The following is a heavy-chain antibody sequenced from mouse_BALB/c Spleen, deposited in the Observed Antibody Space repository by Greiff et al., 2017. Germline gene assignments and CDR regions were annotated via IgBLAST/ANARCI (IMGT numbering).Heavy chain of an antibody. CDR3: TSLGRDGYPAWFAY. D-gene: IGHD2-3*01. CDR2: IYPSDSYT. CDR1: GYTFTSYW. J-gene: IGHJ3*01. Sequence: QVQLQQPGAELVRPGASVKLSCKASGYTFTSYWINWVKQRPGQGLEWIGNIYPSDSYTNYNQKFKDKATLTVDKSSSTAYMQLSSPTSEDSAVYYSTSLGRDGYPAWFAYWGQGTLVTVSA. V-gene: IGHV1-69*02.